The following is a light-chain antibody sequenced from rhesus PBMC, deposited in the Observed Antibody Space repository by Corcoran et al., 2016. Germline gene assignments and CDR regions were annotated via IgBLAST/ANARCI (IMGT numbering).Light chain of an antibody. J-gene: IGKJ3*01. CDR2: KAS. CDR3: LQYSSSPFT. V-gene: IGKV1-22*01. Sequence: DIQMTQSPSSLSASVGDTVTITCRASQNICSWLDWYQQKPGKAPKLLNSKASSLQSGVPSRFSGSGAGTDFTLTISSLQPEDFVTYYCLQYSSSPFTFGPGTKLDIK. CDR1: QNICSW.